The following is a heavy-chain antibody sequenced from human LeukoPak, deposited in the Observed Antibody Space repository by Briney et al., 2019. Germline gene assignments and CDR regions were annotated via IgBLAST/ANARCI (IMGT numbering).Heavy chain of an antibody. CDR2: INPNSGGT. V-gene: IGHV1-2*02. CDR3: ARGYNWNDRVDP. D-gene: IGHD1-20*01. Sequence: ASVKVSSKASGYIFTDYYMHWVRQAPGQGLEWVGCINPNSGGTDSAQKFQGRVTMTRDTSISTAYMELISLRSDDTAVYYCARGYNWNDRVDPWGQGTLVTVSS. J-gene: IGHJ5*02. CDR1: GYIFTDYY.